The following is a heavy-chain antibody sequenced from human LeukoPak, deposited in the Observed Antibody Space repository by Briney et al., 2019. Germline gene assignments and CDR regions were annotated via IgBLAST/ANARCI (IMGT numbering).Heavy chain of an antibody. CDR1: GFTFSSYA. D-gene: IGHD3-22*01. J-gene: IGHJ4*02. Sequence: GGSLRLSCAASGFTFSSYAMSLVRQAPGKGLEWVLAISGSGGSTYYADSVKGRFTISRDNSKNTLYLQMNSLRAEDTAVYYCAKDRLTTMIVVVITLDDYWGQGTLVTVSS. V-gene: IGHV3-23*01. CDR3: AKDRLTTMIVVVITLDDY. CDR2: ISGSGGST.